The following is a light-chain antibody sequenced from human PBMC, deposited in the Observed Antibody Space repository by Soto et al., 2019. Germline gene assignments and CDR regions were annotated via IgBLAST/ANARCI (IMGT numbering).Light chain of an antibody. CDR2: AAS. CDR1: QGIRNL. V-gene: IGKV1-16*01. CDR3: QQYDNYPWT. Sequence: DIQLTQSPSSLSASIGDRVTITCRASQGIRNLLGWFQQKPGTAPKSLIFAASKLESGVPLRFSGSGSGTGFTLTITSLQPEDFATYYCQQYDNYPWTFGQGTRVEIK. J-gene: IGKJ1*01.